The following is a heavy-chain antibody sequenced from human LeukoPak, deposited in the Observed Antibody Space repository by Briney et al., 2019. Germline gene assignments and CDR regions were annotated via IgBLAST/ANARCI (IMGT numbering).Heavy chain of an antibody. CDR1: EYTFTGYY. CDR2: INPHSGDT. J-gene: IGHJ4*02. V-gene: IGHV1-2*02. D-gene: IGHD3-22*01. Sequence: ASVKVSCKASEYTFTGYYLHWVRQAPGQGLEWMGWINPHSGDTDYAQKFQGRVTMTRDTSISTAYMELSRLRSDDTAVFYCARNTYYYDSSAGTFDFWGQGTLVTVSS. CDR3: ARNTYYYDSSAGTFDF.